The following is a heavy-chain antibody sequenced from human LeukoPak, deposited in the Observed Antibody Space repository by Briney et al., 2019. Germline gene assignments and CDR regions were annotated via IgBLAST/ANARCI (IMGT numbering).Heavy chain of an antibody. CDR1: GFTFSSYS. V-gene: IGHV3-21*01. Sequence: GGSLRLSCAASGFTFSSYSMNWVRQAPGKGLEWVSSISSSSSYIYYADSVKGRFTISRDNAKNSLYLQMNSLRAEDTAVYYCARDQAYCSGGSCYGAGSYYYYMDVWGKGTTVTASS. CDR3: ARDQAYCSGGSCYGAGSYYYYMDV. D-gene: IGHD2-15*01. CDR2: ISSSSSYI. J-gene: IGHJ6*03.